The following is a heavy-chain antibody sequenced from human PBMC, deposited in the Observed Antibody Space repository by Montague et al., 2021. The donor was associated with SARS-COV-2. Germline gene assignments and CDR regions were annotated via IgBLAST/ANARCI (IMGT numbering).Heavy chain of an antibody. CDR1: GVSVSSSPYY. V-gene: IGHV4-39*01. CDR3: ASSYYYGSGTYVYNYYMDV. Sequence: SETLSLTCTVSGVSVSSSPYYWGWIRQPPGGGLEWVGSISYSGRTYFSPSLKSRLTIPVDSSENQFSLRLSSVTAADTAVYYCASSYYYGSGTYVYNYYMDVWGKGTTVTVPS. CDR2: ISYSGRT. J-gene: IGHJ6*03. D-gene: IGHD3-10*01.